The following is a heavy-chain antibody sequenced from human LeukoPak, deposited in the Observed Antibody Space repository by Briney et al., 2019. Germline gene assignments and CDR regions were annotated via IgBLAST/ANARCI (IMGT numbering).Heavy chain of an antibody. J-gene: IGHJ4*02. Sequence: SVKVSCKASGGTFSSYAISWVRQAPGQGLEWMGGIIPIFGTANYAQKFQGRVTMTRDTSTSTAYMELSSLRSEDTAVYYCARGRAPCSGGSCYGSGTYYFDYWGQGTLVTVSS. CDR3: ARGRAPCSGGSCYGSGTYYFDY. CDR1: GGTFSSYA. V-gene: IGHV1-69*05. D-gene: IGHD2-15*01. CDR2: IIPIFGTA.